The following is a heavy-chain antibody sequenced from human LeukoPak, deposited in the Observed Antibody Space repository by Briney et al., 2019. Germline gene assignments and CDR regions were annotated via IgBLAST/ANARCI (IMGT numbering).Heavy chain of an antibody. CDR3: ASLPEMATIEELNWFDP. V-gene: IGHV1-69*13. CDR1: GFTFSSYA. D-gene: IGHD5-24*01. CDR2: IIPIFGTA. Sequence: ASVKVSCKASGFTFSSYAISWVRQAPGQGLEWMGGIIPIFGTANYAQKFQGRVAITADESTSTAYMELSSLRSEDTAVYYCASLPEMATIEELNWFDPWGQGTLVTVSS. J-gene: IGHJ5*02.